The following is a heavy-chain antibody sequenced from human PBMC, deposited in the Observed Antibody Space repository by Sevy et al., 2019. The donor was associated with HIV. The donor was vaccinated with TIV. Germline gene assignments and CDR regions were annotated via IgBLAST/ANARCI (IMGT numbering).Heavy chain of an antibody. CDR3: ARAGDIVEVVAHYGMDV. J-gene: IGHJ6*02. V-gene: IGHV3-33*01. CDR1: GFTFSSYG. Sequence: GGSLRLSCAASGFTFSSYGMHWVRQAPGKGLEWVAVIWYDGINKYYGYSVKGRFTISGDNSKNTVYLQMNSLRAEDTAVYYCARAGDIVEVVAHYGMDVWGQGTTVTVSS. D-gene: IGHD2-15*01. CDR2: IWYDGINK.